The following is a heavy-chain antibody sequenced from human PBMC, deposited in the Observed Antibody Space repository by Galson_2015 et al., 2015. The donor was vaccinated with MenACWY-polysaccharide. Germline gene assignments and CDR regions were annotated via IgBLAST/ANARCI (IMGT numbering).Heavy chain of an antibody. D-gene: IGHD3-10*01. CDR1: GFTFSSYA. CDR3: AKQIDEYYGPGNYYPPWDY. J-gene: IGHJ4*02. V-gene: IGHV3-23*01. CDR2: ISGSGLNT. Sequence: SLRLSCAASGFTFSSYAMSWVRQAPGKGLEWVSTISGSGLNTHYADSVKGRFTMSRDNSKNTLYMQMNSLRAEDTAVYYCAKQIDEYYGPGNYYPPWDYWGQGTLVTVSS.